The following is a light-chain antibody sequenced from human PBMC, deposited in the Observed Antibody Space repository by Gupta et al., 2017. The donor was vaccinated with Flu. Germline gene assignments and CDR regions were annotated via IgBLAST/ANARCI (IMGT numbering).Light chain of an antibody. CDR2: NES. CDR3: QSADSSSNLFV. CDR1: ALPKQY. V-gene: IGLV3-25*02. Sequence: SYELTQPPSVSVSPGQTARITCSGDALPKQYAYWYQQKPGQAPVRVIVNESERPSGIPERFSCYSSGTNATCQIRGVQAEEEADYYCQSADSSSNLFVFGGGTKLTVL. J-gene: IGLJ3*02.